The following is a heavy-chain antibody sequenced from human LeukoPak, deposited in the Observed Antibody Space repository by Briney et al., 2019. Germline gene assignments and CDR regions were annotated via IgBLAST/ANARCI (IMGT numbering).Heavy chain of an antibody. Sequence: ASVKVSCKASGYTFTKNGISWVRQAPGQGLEWMGWSSANTGNTDYAQKFQGRVTMTTDTSTSTAYMELRSLTSDDTAVYYCARGIGATRVFDNWGQGTLVTVSS. V-gene: IGHV1-18*04. D-gene: IGHD1-26*01. J-gene: IGHJ4*02. CDR1: GYTFTKNG. CDR3: ARGIGATRVFDN. CDR2: SSANTGNT.